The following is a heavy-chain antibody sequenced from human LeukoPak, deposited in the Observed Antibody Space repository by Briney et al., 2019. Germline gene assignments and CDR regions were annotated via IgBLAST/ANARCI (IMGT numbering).Heavy chain of an antibody. CDR3: ARPDDSSGSFPDY. D-gene: IGHD3-22*01. CDR2: ISYSSSTI. J-gene: IGHJ4*02. CDR1: GFTFSTYS. Sequence: PGGSLRLSCAASGFTFSTYSMNWVRQAPGKGLEGISYISYSSSTIYYADSVKGLFTISRDNAKNSLYLQMNSLRAEDTAVYYCARPDDSSGSFPDYWGQGTLVTVSS. V-gene: IGHV3-48*01.